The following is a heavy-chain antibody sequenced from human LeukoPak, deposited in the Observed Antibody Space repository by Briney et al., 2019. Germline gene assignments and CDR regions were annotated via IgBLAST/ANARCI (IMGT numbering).Heavy chain of an antibody. V-gene: IGHV3-53*01. D-gene: IGHD1-26*01. Sequence: AGGSLRLSCAASGFIASGDFMSWVRQAPGKGLEWVSVFYSDGSTYYADSVKGRFTISRDNSKNTLDLQMAGLRAEDTAVYYCARERGRGRDSPWFDYWGQGTLVTVSS. J-gene: IGHJ4*02. CDR1: GFIASGDF. CDR2: FYSDGST. CDR3: ARERGRGRDSPWFDY.